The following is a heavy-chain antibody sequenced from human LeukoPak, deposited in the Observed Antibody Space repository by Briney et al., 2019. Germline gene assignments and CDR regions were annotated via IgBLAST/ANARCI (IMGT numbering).Heavy chain of an antibody. Sequence: SETLSLTCTVSGGSSSSYYWSWIRQPPGKGLEWIEYVHYSGRTNYNPSLKSRVTILADTSKKQFSLRLSSVTAADTAVYYCARSGGDRVEMPTFMDYWGQGTLVIVSS. CDR2: VHYSGRT. J-gene: IGHJ4*02. D-gene: IGHD5-24*01. CDR3: ARSGGDRVEMPTFMDY. V-gene: IGHV4-59*01. CDR1: GGSSSSYY.